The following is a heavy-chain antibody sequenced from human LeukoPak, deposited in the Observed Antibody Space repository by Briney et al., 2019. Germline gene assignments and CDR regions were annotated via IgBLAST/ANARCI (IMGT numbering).Heavy chain of an antibody. CDR3: ARLSNVGCYSTRCYVDS. CDR2: IYNSGST. J-gene: IGHJ4*02. CDR1: GGSISSSTFS. Sequence: PSETLSLTCTVSGGSISSSTFSWGWIRQPPGKGLEWVGIIYNSGSTYYNPSLKSRVTVSVDTSKNQFSLRLSSVTASDTSVYYCARLSNVGCYSTRCYVDSWGQGTLVTVSS. D-gene: IGHD2-2*01. V-gene: IGHV4-39*01.